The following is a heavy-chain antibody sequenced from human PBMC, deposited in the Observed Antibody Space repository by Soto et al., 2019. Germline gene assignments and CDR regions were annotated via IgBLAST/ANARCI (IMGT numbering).Heavy chain of an antibody. CDR1: GFTFSSYA. CDR2: ISSNGGST. CDR3: ARVFYDSSGYYYDY. V-gene: IGHV3-64*02. D-gene: IGHD3-22*01. Sequence: GGSLRLSCAASGFTFSSYAMHWVRQAPGKGLEYVSAISSNGGSTYYADSVKGRFTISRDNSKNTLYLQMGSLRAEDMAVYYCARVFYDSSGYYYDYWGQGTLVTVSS. J-gene: IGHJ4*02.